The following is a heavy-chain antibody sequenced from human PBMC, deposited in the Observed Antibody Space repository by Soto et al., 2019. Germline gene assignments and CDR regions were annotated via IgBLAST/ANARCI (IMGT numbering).Heavy chain of an antibody. J-gene: IGHJ4*02. Sequence: QVQLVESGGGVVQPGRSLRLSCAASGFTFSSYAMHWVRQAPGKGLEWVAVISYDGSNKYYADSVKGRFTISRDNSKNTLYLQMNSLIPEDTAVYYWARDYGDYDFLDYWGQGTLVTVSS. CDR1: GFTFSSYA. D-gene: IGHD4-17*01. CDR2: ISYDGSNK. CDR3: ARDYGDYDFLDY. V-gene: IGHV3-30-3*01.